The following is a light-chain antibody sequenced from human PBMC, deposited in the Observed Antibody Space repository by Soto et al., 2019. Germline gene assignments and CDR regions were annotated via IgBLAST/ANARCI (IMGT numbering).Light chain of an antibody. CDR1: SSSIGRNY. V-gene: IGLV1-47*02. CDR2: SNN. CDR3: AAWDDSLSGLYV. Sequence: QSVLTQPPSASGTPGQRVTISCSGSSSSIGRNYVYWYQQLPGTAPKLLIFSNNQRPSGVPDRFSGSKSGTSASLAISGLRSEDEADYYCAAWDDSLSGLYVFGTGTKLTVL. J-gene: IGLJ1*01.